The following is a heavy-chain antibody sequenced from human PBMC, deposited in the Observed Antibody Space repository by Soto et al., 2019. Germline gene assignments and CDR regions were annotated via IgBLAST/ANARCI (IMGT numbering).Heavy chain of an antibody. Sequence: SETLSLTCTISGGSISNYYWTWIRQTPGKGLEWIGYVYYSGNTNYNPSLKSRVSISVDTSKNQFSLKLSSVTAADTAVYYCARAPPGIEAGNWFDPWGQGTLVTVSS. CDR3: ARAPPGIEAGNWFDP. CDR2: VYYSGNT. D-gene: IGHD6-19*01. V-gene: IGHV4-59*01. CDR1: GGSISNYY. J-gene: IGHJ5*02.